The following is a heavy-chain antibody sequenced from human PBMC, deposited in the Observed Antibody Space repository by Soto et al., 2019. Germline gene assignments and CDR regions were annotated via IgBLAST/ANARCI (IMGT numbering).Heavy chain of an antibody. D-gene: IGHD1-26*01. CDR2: IYYSGST. Sequence: SETLSLTCTVSGGSISSSSYYWGWIRQPPGKGLEWIGRIYYSGSTYYNPSLKSRVTISVDPSKNQFSLKLSFVTAADTAVYYCARGLITGSQYSGGWYYFDSWGQGTQVTVSS. CDR1: GGSISSSSYY. V-gene: IGHV4-39*01. J-gene: IGHJ4*02. CDR3: ARGLITGSQYSGGWYYFDS.